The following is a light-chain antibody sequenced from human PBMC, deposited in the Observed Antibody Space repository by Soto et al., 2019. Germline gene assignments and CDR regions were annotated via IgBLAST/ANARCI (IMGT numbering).Light chain of an antibody. J-gene: IGKJ4*01. CDR2: LAS. V-gene: IGKV2-28*01. Sequence: DVVLTQSPVTLAVTPGEPASISCRSSLSLLHPNGNTFLHWYFQKPGQSPQLLIYLASKLASGVPDRFSGSGSGTDYTLKISSLEAEDAGIYYCMQSLQSPPTFGGGTKVDMK. CDR1: LSLLHPNGNTF. CDR3: MQSLQSPPT.